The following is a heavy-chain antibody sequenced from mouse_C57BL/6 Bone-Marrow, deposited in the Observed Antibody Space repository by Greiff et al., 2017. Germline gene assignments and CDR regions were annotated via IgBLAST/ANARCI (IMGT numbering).Heavy chain of an antibody. CDR1: GYTFTSYW. J-gene: IGHJ4*01. CDR3: ARLGDIYYDYEGDY. CDR2: IHPNSGST. Sequence: QVQLKESGAELVKPGASVKLSCKASGYTFTSYWMPWVKQRPGQGLEWIGMIHPNSGSTNYNEKFKSKATLTVDKSSSTAYMQLSSLTSEDSAVFYCARLGDIYYDYEGDYWGQGTSVTVSS. V-gene: IGHV1-64*01. D-gene: IGHD2-4*01.